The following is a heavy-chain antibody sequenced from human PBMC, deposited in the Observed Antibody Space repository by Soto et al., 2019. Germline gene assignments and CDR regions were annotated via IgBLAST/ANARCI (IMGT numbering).Heavy chain of an antibody. Sequence: GDYWSWIRQPPGKGLEWIGEINHSGSTNYNPSLKSRVTISVDTSKNQFSLKLSSVTAADTAVYYCARGRSRGTAMALNYYYYGMDVWGQGTTVTVSS. V-gene: IGHV4-34*01. CDR1: GDY. D-gene: IGHD5-18*01. J-gene: IGHJ6*02. CDR2: INHSGST. CDR3: ARGRSRGTAMALNYYYYGMDV.